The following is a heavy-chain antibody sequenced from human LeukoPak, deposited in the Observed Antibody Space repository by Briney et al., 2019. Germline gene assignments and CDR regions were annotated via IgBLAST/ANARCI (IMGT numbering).Heavy chain of an antibody. V-gene: IGHV3-30*04. CDR2: ASNDGSRK. D-gene: IGHD3-10*02. Sequence: GGSLRLSCAVSGFTFSNYGMHWVRQAPGKGLEWVAVASNDGSRKYYADSVKGRFTISRDNSKNTLYFQMDSLRLEDTAVYYCAELGMIGGVWGKGTTVTISS. CDR1: GFTFSNYG. CDR3: AELGMIGGV. J-gene: IGHJ6*04.